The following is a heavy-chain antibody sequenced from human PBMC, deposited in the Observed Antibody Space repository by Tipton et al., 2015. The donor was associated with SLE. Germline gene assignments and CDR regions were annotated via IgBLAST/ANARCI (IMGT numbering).Heavy chain of an antibody. CDR2: VSYSGGT. J-gene: IGHJ3*01. V-gene: IGHV4-59*02. CDR1: GASVTSYY. CDR3: ASGILTGNAAFDV. D-gene: IGHD3-9*01. Sequence: LRLSCTVSGASVTSYYYTWIRQPPGMALEWIGYVSYSGGTNYNPSLKSRVTISVDTSKNQFSLKLRSVTAADTAVYYCASGILTGNAAFDVWGQGTMVSVSP.